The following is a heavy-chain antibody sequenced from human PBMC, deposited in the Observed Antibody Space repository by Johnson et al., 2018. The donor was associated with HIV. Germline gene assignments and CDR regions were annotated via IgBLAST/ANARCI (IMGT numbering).Heavy chain of an antibody. CDR3: ARTLGFGTEDAFDI. D-gene: IGHD3-10*01. V-gene: IGHV3-11*04. J-gene: IGHJ3*02. CDR2: ISSSGSTI. CDR1: GFTFSDYY. Sequence: VQLVESGGGLVKPGGSLRLSCAASGFTFSDYYMSWIRQAPGKGLEWVSYISSSGSTIYYADYVKGRFTISRDNAKNTLYLQMRSLRAGDTAVYYCARTLGFGTEDAFDIWGQGTMVTVSS.